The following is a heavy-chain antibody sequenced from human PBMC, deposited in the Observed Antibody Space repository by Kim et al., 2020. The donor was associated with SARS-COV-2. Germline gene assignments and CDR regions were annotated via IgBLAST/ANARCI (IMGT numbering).Heavy chain of an antibody. Sequence: SVKGCLTVARDNAKNYLYLQMNSLRAEDTALYYCAREWERGLLASLDAFDIWGQGTMVTVSS. D-gene: IGHD1-26*01. J-gene: IGHJ3*02. CDR3: AREWERGLLASLDAFDI. V-gene: IGHV3-20*03.